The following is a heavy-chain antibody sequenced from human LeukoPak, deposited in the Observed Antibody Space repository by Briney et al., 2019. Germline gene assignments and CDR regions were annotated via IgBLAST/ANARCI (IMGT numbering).Heavy chain of an antibody. CDR1: GFSFSDYY. CDR2: ISYNGDET. V-gene: IGHV3-64*01. J-gene: IGHJ4*02. Sequence: GGSLRLSCAASGFSFSDYYMSWIRQAPGKGLEYVSAISYNGDETYYGKSVKGRFTISRDNSKKTLYLQMGSLRAEDTAVYYCARDPSVGGFSGSELDFWGQGTLVTVSS. CDR3: ARDPSVGGFSGSELDF. D-gene: IGHD3-16*01.